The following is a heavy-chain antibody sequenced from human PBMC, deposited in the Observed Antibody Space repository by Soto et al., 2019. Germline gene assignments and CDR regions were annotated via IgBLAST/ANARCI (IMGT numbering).Heavy chain of an antibody. J-gene: IGHJ4*02. CDR3: ARHHYYDSSGYYYDY. D-gene: IGHD3-22*01. Sequence: QMQLQESGAGLVKPWDTLSLTCTVSGGSISSSSYYWGWFRQPPGKGLEWIGSIYYSGSTYYNPSLKSRVTISVDTSKNQFSLKLSSVTAADTAVYYCARHHYYDSSGYYYDYWGQGTLVTVSS. V-gene: IGHV4-39*01. CDR1: GGSISSSSYY. CDR2: IYYSGST.